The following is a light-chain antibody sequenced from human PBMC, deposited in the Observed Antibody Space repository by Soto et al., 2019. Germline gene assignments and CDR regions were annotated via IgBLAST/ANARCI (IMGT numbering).Light chain of an antibody. CDR1: QSISSN. CDR3: LQYITYPFT. Sequence: DIQMTQSPSSLSASVGDRVTISCRASQSISSNLNWYQQKPGKVPKLLIYAASSLQSGVPSRFSGGGSGAEFTLTIGGLQPDDFATYYCLQYITYPFTFGGGTKVDIK. V-gene: IGKV1-39*01. J-gene: IGKJ4*01. CDR2: AAS.